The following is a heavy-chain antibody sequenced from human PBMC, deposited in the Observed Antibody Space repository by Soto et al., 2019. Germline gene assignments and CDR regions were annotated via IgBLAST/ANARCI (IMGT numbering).Heavy chain of an antibody. CDR2: IWYDGSNK. CDR3: ARAPPRNLKFFDY. V-gene: IGHV3-33*01. Sequence: PGGSLRLSCAASGFTFSSYGMHWVRQAPGKGLEWVAVIWYDGSNKYYADSVKGRFTISRDNSKNTLYLQMNSLRAEDTAVYYCARAPPRNLKFFDYWGQGTLVTVSS. CDR1: GFTFSSYG. J-gene: IGHJ4*02.